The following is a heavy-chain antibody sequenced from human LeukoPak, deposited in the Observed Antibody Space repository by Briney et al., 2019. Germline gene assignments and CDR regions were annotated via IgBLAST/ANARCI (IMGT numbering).Heavy chain of an antibody. V-gene: IGHV3-64*01. D-gene: IGHD6-13*01. Sequence: GGSLRLSCAASGFTFSSYAMHWVRQAPGKGLEYVSAISSNGGSTYYANSVKGRFTISRDNSKNTLYLQMGSLRAEDMAVYYCARVAAAAGRGLGDYWGRGTLVTVSS. CDR1: GFTFSSYA. CDR2: ISSNGGST. J-gene: IGHJ4*02. CDR3: ARVAAAAGRGLGDY.